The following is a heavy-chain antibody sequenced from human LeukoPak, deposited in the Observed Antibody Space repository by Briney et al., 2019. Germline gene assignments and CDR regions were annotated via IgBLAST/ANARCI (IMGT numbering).Heavy chain of an antibody. D-gene: IGHD5-12*01. CDR3: ARDTGYHTFDY. V-gene: IGHV3-66*01. J-gene: IGHJ4*02. Sequence: GGSLRLSCAASGFTVSSSYMSWVRQAPGKGLEWVSIISSAGTTYYADSVKGRFTISRDNSKNTVYLQVNSLRVEDTAVYYCARDTGYHTFDYWGQGTLVTVSS. CDR2: ISSAGTT. CDR1: GFTVSSSY.